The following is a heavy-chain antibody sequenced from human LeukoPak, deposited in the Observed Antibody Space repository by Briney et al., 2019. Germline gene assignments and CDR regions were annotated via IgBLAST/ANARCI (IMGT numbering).Heavy chain of an antibody. D-gene: IGHD1-26*01. J-gene: IGHJ4*02. Sequence: PSETLSLTCTVSGGSISTYCWTWIRQPPGKGLEWIGHIYYSGSTSYNPSLKSRVTISLDTSKSQFSLILTSVTAADTAVYYCARGGPYDSGSFYFDFWGQGTLVTVSS. V-gene: IGHV4-59*01. CDR1: GGSISTYC. CDR2: IYYSGST. CDR3: ARGGPYDSGSFYFDF.